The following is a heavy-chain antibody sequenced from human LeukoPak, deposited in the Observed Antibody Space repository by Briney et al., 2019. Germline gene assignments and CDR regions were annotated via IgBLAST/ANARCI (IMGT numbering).Heavy chain of an antibody. V-gene: IGHV1-58*02. J-gene: IGHJ4*02. CDR2: IVVGSGNT. CDR3: AADGKDTATFDY. D-gene: IGHD5-18*01. Sequence: SVKVSCKASGFTFTCSAMQWVRQARGQRLEWIGWIVVGSGNTNYAQKFQERVTITRDMSTSTAYMELSSLGSEDTAVYYCAADGKDTATFDYWGQGTLVTVSS. CDR1: GFTFTCSA.